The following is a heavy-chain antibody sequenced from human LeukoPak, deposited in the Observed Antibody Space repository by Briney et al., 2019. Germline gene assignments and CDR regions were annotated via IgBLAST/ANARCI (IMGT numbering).Heavy chain of an antibody. CDR3: AKTLAPGIAAAGHEY. V-gene: IGHV3-23*01. D-gene: IGHD6-13*01. CDR2: ISGSGGST. J-gene: IGHJ4*02. CDR1: RFTFSSYA. Sequence: QTGGSLRLSCAASRFTFSSYAMSWVRQAPGKGLEWVSAISGSGGSTYYADSVKGRFTISRDNSKNTLYLQMNSLRAEDTAVYYCAKTLAPGIAAAGHEYWGQGTLVTVSS.